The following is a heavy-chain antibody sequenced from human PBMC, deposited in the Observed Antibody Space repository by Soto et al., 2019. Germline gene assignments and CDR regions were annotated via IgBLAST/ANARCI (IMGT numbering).Heavy chain of an antibody. D-gene: IGHD3-9*01. CDR1: GGSISSSNW. CDR2: IYHSGST. Sequence: SETLSLTCAVSGGSISSSNWWSWVRQPPGKGLEWIGEIYHSGSTNYNPSLKSRVTISVDKSKNQFSLKLSSVTAADTAVYYCTRGLVDSSPPYTYHGMDVWGQGTTVTVSS. V-gene: IGHV4-4*02. CDR3: TRGLVDSSPPYTYHGMDV. J-gene: IGHJ6*02.